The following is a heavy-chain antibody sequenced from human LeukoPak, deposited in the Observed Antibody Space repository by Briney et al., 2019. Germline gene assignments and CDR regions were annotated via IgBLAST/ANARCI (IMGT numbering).Heavy chain of an antibody. CDR3: AKVQTDDWEDY. V-gene: IGHV3-30*18. CDR1: GFTFSSYG. Sequence: GGSLRLSCAASGFTFSSYGMHWVRQAPGKGLEWVAVISYDGSNKYYADSVKGRFTISRDNSKNTLYLQMNSLRAEDTAVYYCAKVQTDDWEDYWGQGTLVTVSS. D-gene: IGHD3-16*01. CDR2: ISYDGSNK. J-gene: IGHJ4*02.